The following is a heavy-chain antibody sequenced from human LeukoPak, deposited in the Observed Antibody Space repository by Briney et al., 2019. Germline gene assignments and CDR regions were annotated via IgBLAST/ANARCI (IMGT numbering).Heavy chain of an antibody. D-gene: IGHD2-15*01. V-gene: IGHV4-59*08. J-gene: IGHJ5*02. CDR2: IYYTGST. CDR1: GGSISSYY. Sequence: PSETLSLTCTVSGGSISSYYWSWIRQPPGKGLEWTGYIYYTGSTNYNPSLKSRVTISVDTSKNQFSLKLSSVTAADTAVYYCARHIALRGWFDPWGQGTLVTVSS. CDR3: ARHIALRGWFDP.